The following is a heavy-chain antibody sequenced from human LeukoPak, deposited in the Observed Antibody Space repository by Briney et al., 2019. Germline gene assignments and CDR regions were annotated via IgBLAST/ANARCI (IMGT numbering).Heavy chain of an antibody. D-gene: IGHD3-22*01. CDR1: GFTFSTSA. Sequence: GGSLRLSCAGSGFTFSTSAMNWVRQVPGKGLEWVSSIDYDGSHIYYSASVKGRFSISRDNARDSVYLQMDSLRAEDTAGYYCAKDLLRTQNYDSSGYPDALDLWGQGTVVIVSS. V-gene: IGHV3-21*04. J-gene: IGHJ3*01. CDR2: IDYDGSHI. CDR3: AKDLLRTQNYDSSGYPDALDL.